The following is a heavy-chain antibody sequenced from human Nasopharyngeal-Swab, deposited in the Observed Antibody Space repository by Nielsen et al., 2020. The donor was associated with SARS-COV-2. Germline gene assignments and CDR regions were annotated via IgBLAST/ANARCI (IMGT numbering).Heavy chain of an antibody. CDR3: ASSIGDYYDSSGYGDY. J-gene: IGHJ4*02. Sequence: ASVKVSCKASGYTFTSYGISWVRQAPGQGLEWMGWISAYNGNTNYAQKLQGRVTMTTDTSTSTAYMELRSLRSEDTAVYYCASSIGDYYDSSGYGDYWGQGTLVTVSS. CDR1: GYTFTSYG. V-gene: IGHV1-18*01. CDR2: ISAYNGNT. D-gene: IGHD3-22*01.